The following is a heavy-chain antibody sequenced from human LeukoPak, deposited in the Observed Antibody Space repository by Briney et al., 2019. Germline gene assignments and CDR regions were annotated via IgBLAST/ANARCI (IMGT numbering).Heavy chain of an antibody. J-gene: IGHJ3*02. Sequence: SETLSLTCSVSGGSISRTTYYWTWIRQPPGKGLEWIGYISYIGSTNYNPSLKSRVTISIDTSKNQFSLKLTSVTAADTAVYYCARDLVTVTKGFDIWGQGTMVSVSS. CDR2: ISYIGST. CDR1: GGSISRTTYY. CDR3: ARDLVTVTKGFDI. V-gene: IGHV4-61*01. D-gene: IGHD4-17*01.